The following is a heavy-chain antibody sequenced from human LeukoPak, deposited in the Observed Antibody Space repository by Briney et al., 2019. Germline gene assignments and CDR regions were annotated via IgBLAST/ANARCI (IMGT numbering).Heavy chain of an antibody. CDR2: IKQDGSER. V-gene: IGHV3-7*04. Sequence: PGGSLRLSCAASGFTFSNFWMDWVRQAPGKGLEWVANIKQDGSERYYVDSVKGRFTISRDNAKNSLCLQMNSLRAEDTAVYYCARGGGLDVWGQGATVTVSS. CDR1: GFTFSNFW. CDR3: ARGGGLDV. J-gene: IGHJ6*02.